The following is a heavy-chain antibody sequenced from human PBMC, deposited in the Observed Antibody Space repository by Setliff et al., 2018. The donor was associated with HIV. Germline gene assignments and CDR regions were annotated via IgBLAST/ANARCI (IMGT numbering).Heavy chain of an antibody. V-gene: IGHV4-39*07. J-gene: IGHJ5*02. CDR1: GGSISSSSYY. D-gene: IGHD6-19*01. CDR2: SYYSGST. Sequence: PEETLSLTCTVSGGSISSSSYYWGWIRQPPGKGLEWIGSSYYSGSTDHNPSLKRRVSISLDTSKNQFSLRLNSATAADTAVYYCARGRTQWPNYNYFDPWGLGTLGTVSS. CDR3: ARGRTQWPNYNYFDP.